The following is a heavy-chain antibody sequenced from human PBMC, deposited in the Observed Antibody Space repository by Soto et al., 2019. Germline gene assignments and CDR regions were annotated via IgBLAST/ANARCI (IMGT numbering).Heavy chain of an antibody. D-gene: IGHD1-1*01. Sequence: GVSLRLSCAASAFTFCSYAMSWVRQAPGKGLEWVSAISGSGGSTYYADSVKGRFTISRDNSKNTMYLQLNSLRAEDTAVYYCAIAISRNDAFDIWGQATMGTV. CDR3: AIAISRNDAFDI. J-gene: IGHJ3*02. CDR1: AFTFCSYA. V-gene: IGHV3-23*01. CDR2: ISGSGGST.